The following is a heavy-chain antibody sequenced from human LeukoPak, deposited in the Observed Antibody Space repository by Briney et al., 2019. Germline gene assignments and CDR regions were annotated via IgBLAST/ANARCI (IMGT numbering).Heavy chain of an antibody. CDR1: GGSISSYY. J-gene: IGHJ4*02. Sequence: SETLSLTCTVSGGSISSYYWSWIRRPPGKGLEWIGYIYYSGSTNYNPSLKSRVTISVDTSKNQFSLKLSSVTAADTAVYYCARGLRTQSFDYWGQGTLVTVSS. CDR3: ARGLRTQSFDY. V-gene: IGHV4-59*01. CDR2: IYYSGST.